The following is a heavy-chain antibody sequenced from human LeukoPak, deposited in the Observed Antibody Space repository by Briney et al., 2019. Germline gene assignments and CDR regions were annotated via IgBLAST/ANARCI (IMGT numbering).Heavy chain of an antibody. D-gene: IGHD6-19*01. CDR2: INPNSGGT. J-gene: IGHJ3*02. V-gene: IGHV1-2*04. Sequence: SVKVSCKASGYTFTGYYMHWVRQAPGQGLEWMGWINPNSGGTNYAQKFQGWVTMTRDTSISTAYMELSRLRSDDTAVYYCATDLDSSGWYVAFDIWGQGTMVTVSS. CDR1: GYTFTGYY. CDR3: ATDLDSSGWYVAFDI.